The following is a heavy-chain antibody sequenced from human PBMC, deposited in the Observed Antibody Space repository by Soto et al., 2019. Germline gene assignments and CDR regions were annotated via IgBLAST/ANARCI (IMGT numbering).Heavy chain of an antibody. CDR3: ARAHHLRSRDAFDI. V-gene: IGHV3-21*01. J-gene: IGHJ3*02. CDR1: GFTFSSYN. Sequence: PGGSLRLSCAASGFTFSSYNMNWARQAPGKGLEWVSSISTSSSYIYYADSVKGRFTISRDNAKNSLYLQMNSLRAEDTAVYYCARAHHLRSRDAFDIWGQGTMVTVSS. D-gene: IGHD3-3*01. CDR2: ISTSSSYI.